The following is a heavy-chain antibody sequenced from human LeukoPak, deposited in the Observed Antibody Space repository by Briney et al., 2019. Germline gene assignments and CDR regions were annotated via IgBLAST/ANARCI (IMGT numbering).Heavy chain of an antibody. D-gene: IGHD6-19*01. J-gene: IGHJ4*02. CDR2: ISTSSSTI. Sequence: GGSLRLSCAASGFTFSGYAMNWVRQAPGKGLEWVSFISTSSSTIFYADSVKGRFTITRDNSKNSLYLQMNSLRAEDTAVYYCARSYSTGWYVFDYWGQGNLVTVSS. CDR1: GFTFSGYA. CDR3: ARSYSTGWYVFDY. V-gene: IGHV3-48*01.